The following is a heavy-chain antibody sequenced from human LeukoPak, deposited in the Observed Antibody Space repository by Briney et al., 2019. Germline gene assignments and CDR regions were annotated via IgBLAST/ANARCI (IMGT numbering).Heavy chain of an antibody. Sequence: SQTLSLTCTVSGGSISSGSYYWSWIRQPAGKGLEWIGRIYTSGCTNYNPSLKSRVTISVDTSKNQFSLKLSSVTAADTAVYYCVSLILDAFDIWGQGTMVTVSS. CDR1: GGSISSGSYY. V-gene: IGHV4-61*02. CDR3: VSLILDAFDI. CDR2: IYTSGCT. J-gene: IGHJ3*02. D-gene: IGHD2-15*01.